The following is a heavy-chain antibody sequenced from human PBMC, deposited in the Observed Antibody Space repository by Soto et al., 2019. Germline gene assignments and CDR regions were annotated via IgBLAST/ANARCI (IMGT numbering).Heavy chain of an antibody. CDR2: IENSGSTI. V-gene: IGHV3-48*03. D-gene: IGHD2-15*01. Sequence: EVQLVESGGGLVQPGGSLRLSCVASGFTFGSYEMNWVRQAPGKGLEWVSYIENSGSTIYYADSVKGRFTISRDNAKNSLHLQMNSLRAEDTAVYYCARRMGMDVWGQGTTVTVSS. CDR1: GFTFGSYE. J-gene: IGHJ6*02. CDR3: ARRMGMDV.